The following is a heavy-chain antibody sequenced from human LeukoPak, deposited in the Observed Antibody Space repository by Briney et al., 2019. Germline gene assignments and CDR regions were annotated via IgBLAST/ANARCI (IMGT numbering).Heavy chain of an antibody. CDR1: GGSFSGYY. V-gene: IGHV4-34*01. CDR3: ARALYYDFWSGYMPFDY. Sequence: SETLSLTCAVYGGSFSGYYWSWIRQPPGKGLEWIGEINHSGSTNYNPSLKSRVTISVDTSKNQFSLKLSSVTAADTAVYYCARALYYDFWSGYMPFDYWGQGTLVTVSS. J-gene: IGHJ4*02. D-gene: IGHD3-3*01. CDR2: INHSGST.